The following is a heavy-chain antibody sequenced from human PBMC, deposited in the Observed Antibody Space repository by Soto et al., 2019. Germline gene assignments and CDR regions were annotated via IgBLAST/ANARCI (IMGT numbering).Heavy chain of an antibody. Sequence: SATLSLTCTVSGGSISTYHWTWIRQPPGKGLEWIGYIYYSGSTSYSPSLRSRVTISVDTSKNQFSLKLRSVTAADTAVYYCAREDSSGWYRLFDYWSQGTLVTVSS. D-gene: IGHD6-19*01. CDR1: GGSISTYH. CDR3: AREDSSGWYRLFDY. J-gene: IGHJ4*02. CDR2: IYYSGST. V-gene: IGHV4-59*01.